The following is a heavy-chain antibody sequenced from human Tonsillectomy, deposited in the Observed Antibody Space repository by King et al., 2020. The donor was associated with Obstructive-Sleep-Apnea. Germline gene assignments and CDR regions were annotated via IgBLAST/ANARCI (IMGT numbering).Heavy chain of an antibody. CDR2: ISSSGSYI. J-gene: IGHJ2*01. CDR1: AFTFRSYS. D-gene: IGHD4-17*01. CDR3: ARDGDYWYFDL. V-gene: IGHV3-21*01. Sequence: VQLVESGGGLVKPGGSLRLSCAASAFTFRSYSMNWVRQAPGKGLEWVSSISSSGSYIRYADSVKGRFTISRDNAKNSLYLQMNSLRAEDTAVYYCARDGDYWYFDLWGRGTLVTVSS.